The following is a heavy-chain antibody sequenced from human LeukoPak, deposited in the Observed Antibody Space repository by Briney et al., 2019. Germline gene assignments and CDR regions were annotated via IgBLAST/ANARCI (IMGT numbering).Heavy chain of an antibody. V-gene: IGHV3-21*01. Sequence: TGGSLRLSCAASGFTFSSYSMSWVRQAPGKGLEWVSSVGSSSSYIYYADSVRGRFTISRDNAKNSLYLQMNGLRAEDTAVYYCARGWSSYYLDYWGQGTLVTVSS. CDR2: VGSSSSYI. CDR3: ARGWSSYYLDY. D-gene: IGHD2-15*01. CDR1: GFTFSSYS. J-gene: IGHJ4*02.